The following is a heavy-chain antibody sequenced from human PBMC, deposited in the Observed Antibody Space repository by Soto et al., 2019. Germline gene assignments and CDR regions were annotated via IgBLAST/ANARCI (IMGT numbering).Heavy chain of an antibody. D-gene: IGHD2-21*02. CDR1: GGTFSSHS. CDR2: IITLFGTS. Sequence: VQLMQSGAEVKKPGSSVKVSCKASGGTFSSHSINWVRQAPGQGLEWMGGIITLFGTSNYAQNFQGRVTITADQATSTAYMELNSLTSDDTAMYYCAREVGYGDFSAALLDWGKGTLVTVSS. CDR3: AREVGYGDFSAALLD. J-gene: IGHJ4*02. V-gene: IGHV1-69*01.